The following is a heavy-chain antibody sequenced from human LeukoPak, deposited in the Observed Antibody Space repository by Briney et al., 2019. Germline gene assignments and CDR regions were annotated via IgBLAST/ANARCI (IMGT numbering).Heavy chain of an antibody. CDR3: ARPYYYDSRIDP. J-gene: IGHJ5*02. Sequence: SQTLSLTCTVFGGSISSGDYYWSWIRQPPGKGLEWIAYMYYSGSTYYNPSLKSRVTMSADTSKNQFSLKLSSVTAADTAVYYCARPYYYDSRIDPWGQGTLVTVSS. D-gene: IGHD3-22*01. CDR2: MYYSGST. V-gene: IGHV4-30-4*01. CDR1: GGSISSGDYY.